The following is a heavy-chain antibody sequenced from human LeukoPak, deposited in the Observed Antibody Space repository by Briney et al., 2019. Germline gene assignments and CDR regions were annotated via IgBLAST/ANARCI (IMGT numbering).Heavy chain of an antibody. D-gene: IGHD6-19*01. Sequence: GGSLRLSCAASGVTSSNYWMHWVRQVPGKGPVWVSRINSDGTITNYADSVKGRFTISRDNAKNTLYLQMNSLRAEDTAIYYCTRGIAMAGNLAEYWGQGTPVTVSS. CDR3: TRGIAMAGNLAEY. CDR2: INSDGTIT. J-gene: IGHJ4*02. CDR1: GVTSSNYW. V-gene: IGHV3-74*01.